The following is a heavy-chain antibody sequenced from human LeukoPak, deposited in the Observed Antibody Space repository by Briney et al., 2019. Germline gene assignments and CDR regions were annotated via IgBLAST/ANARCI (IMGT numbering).Heavy chain of an antibody. V-gene: IGHV1-46*01. CDR3: ARRALGSSYYYCFDY. J-gene: IGHJ4*02. Sequence: ASVKVSCKASGYTFTGYYLHWVRQAPGQGLEWLGMINPSGGSTSYAQKFQGRVTMTTDTSTSAVYMELSSLRSEDTAVYYCARRALGSSYYYCFDYWGQGTLVTVSS. CDR1: GYTFTGYY. CDR2: INPSGGST. D-gene: IGHD3-22*01.